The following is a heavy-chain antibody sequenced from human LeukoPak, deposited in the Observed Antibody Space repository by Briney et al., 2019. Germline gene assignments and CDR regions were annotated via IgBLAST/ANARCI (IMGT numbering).Heavy chain of an antibody. V-gene: IGHV3-9*01. CDR3: ARDRTGSCFDY. Sequence: GGSLRLSCAASGFTFDNYAMHWVRQIPGKGLEWVSGITWNSGSIVYADSVKGRFTISRDNAKNSLYLQMNSLRAEDTAVYYCARDRTGSCFDYWGQGTLVTVSS. D-gene: IGHD3-10*01. J-gene: IGHJ4*02. CDR1: GFTFDNYA. CDR2: ITWNSGSI.